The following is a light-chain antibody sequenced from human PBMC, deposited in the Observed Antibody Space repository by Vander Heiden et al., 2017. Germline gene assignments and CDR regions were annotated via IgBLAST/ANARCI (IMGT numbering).Light chain of an antibody. CDR3: QQCYNSPRT. CDR1: QTINNC. CDR2: AAS. Sequence: DIQMTQSPSSLSASVGDRVTISCRTSQTINNCLNWYQQKPGKAPQLLIYAASTLQSGVPSRFSGSGSGTDFSLTISGLKPEDFATYYCQQCYNSPRTFGQGTMLEIK. V-gene: IGKV1-39*01. J-gene: IGKJ1*01.